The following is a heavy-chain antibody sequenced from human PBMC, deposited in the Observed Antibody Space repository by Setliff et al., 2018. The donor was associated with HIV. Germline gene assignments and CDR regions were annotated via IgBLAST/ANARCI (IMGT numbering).Heavy chain of an antibody. V-gene: IGHV3-21*01. CDR3: ARDFRRYFDWLSLKYYYSYYIDV. J-gene: IGHJ6*03. CDR1: GFTFSSYS. CDR2: ISSSSSYI. D-gene: IGHD3-9*01. Sequence: GGSLRLSCAASGFTFSSYSMNWVRQAPGKGLEWVSSISSSSSYIYYADSVKGRFTISRDNAKNSLYLQMNSLRAEDTAVYYCARDFRRYFDWLSLKYYYSYYIDVWGKGTTVTVSS.